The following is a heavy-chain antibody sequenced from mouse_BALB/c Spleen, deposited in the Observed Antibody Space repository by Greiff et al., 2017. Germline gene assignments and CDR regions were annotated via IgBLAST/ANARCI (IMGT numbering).Heavy chain of an antibody. J-gene: IGHJ4*01. CDR1: GFTFSSYT. CDR3: ARLGHYYDYDKRAMDY. D-gene: IGHD2-4*01. V-gene: IGHV5-12-2*01. Sequence: EVQRVESGGGLVQPGGSLKLSCAASGFTFSSYTMSWVRQTPEKRLEWVAYISNGGGSTYYPDTVKGRYTISRDNAKNTLYLQMSSLKSEDTAMYYCARLGHYYDYDKRAMDYWGQGTSVTVSS. CDR2: ISNGGGST.